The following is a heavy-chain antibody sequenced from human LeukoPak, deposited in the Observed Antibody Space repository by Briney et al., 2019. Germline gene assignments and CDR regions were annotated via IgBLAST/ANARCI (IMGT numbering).Heavy chain of an antibody. CDR3: AKDGREGAFDV. CDR2: ISGSGDNT. Sequence: GGSLRLSCAASGFTFSSHGMSWVRQAPGKGLEWVSTISGSGDNTYYADSVKGRFTISRDNSKNTLYLQMNSLRAEDTAVYYCAKDGREGAFDVWGQGTLVTVSS. CDR1: GFTFSSHG. D-gene: IGHD1-1*01. V-gene: IGHV3-23*01. J-gene: IGHJ3*01.